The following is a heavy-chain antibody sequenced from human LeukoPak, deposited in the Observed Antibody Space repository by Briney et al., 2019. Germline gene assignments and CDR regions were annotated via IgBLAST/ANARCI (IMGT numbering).Heavy chain of an antibody. CDR3: ARAGLRWDGYYYYGMDA. D-gene: IGHD4-23*01. J-gene: IGHJ6*02. CDR1: GGSFSGYY. V-gene: IGHV4-34*01. CDR2: INHSGST. Sequence: PSETLSLTCAVYGGSFSGYYWSWIRQPPGKGLEWIGEINHSGSTNYNPSLKSRVTISVDTSKNQFSLKLSSVTAADTAVYYCARAGLRWDGYYYYGMDAWGQGTTVTVSS.